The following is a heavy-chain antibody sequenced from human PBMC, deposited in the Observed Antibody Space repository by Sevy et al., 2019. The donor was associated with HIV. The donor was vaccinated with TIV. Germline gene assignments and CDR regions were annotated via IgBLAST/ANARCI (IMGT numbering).Heavy chain of an antibody. V-gene: IGHV4-59*01. Sequence: SETLSLTCTVSGDSMSTYYWNWIRQPPGKGLEWIGYISDSGSTSYSPSLKSRVTISVDTSKNQFSLKLSSMTAADTAVYFCARDLFDHGAFDIWGPGTLVTDSS. CDR2: ISDSGST. D-gene: IGHD3-9*01. CDR3: ARDLFDHGAFDI. CDR1: GDSMSTYY. J-gene: IGHJ3*02.